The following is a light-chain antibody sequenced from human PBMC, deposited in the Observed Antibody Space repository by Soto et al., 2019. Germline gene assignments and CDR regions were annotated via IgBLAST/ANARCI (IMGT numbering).Light chain of an antibody. CDR1: QSVTTR. CDR3: QQYGGSPIT. V-gene: IGKV3-20*01. CDR2: GAS. Sequence: ILLTQSPGTLSLSPGERVTLSCRASQSVTTRLAWYQHKPGQAPTLLISGASNRASGVPVRFSGSGSGTDFTLTITRLEPEDFALYYCQQYGGSPITFGLGTRLEIK. J-gene: IGKJ5*01.